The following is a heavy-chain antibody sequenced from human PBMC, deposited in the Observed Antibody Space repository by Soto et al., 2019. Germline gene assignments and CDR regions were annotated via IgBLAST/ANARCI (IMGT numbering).Heavy chain of an antibody. CDR3: ASIRVYCSGGSCYPYGMDV. Sequence: GGSLRLCCAASGFVFSSGWRSWVRQAPGKGLEWVANIKQDGSEKYYVDSVKGRFTISRDNAKNSLYLQMNSLRAEDTAVYYCASIRVYCSGGSCYPYGMDVWAQGTTGTVS. V-gene: IGHV3-7*01. CDR2: IKQDGSEK. D-gene: IGHD2-15*01. CDR1: GFVFSSGW. J-gene: IGHJ6*02.